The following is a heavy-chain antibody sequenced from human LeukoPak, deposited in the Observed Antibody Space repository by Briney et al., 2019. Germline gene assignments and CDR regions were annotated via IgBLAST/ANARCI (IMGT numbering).Heavy chain of an antibody. CDR2: INTNTGNP. J-gene: IGHJ4*02. CDR1: GYTFTGYA. Sequence: ASVKVSCKASGYTFTGYAMNWVRQAPGQGLEWMGWINTNTGNPTYAQGFTGRFVFSLDTSVSTAYLQISSLKAEDTAVYYCAKSGYIGSGSDYFDYWGQGTLVTVSS. D-gene: IGHD3-10*01. CDR3: AKSGYIGSGSDYFDY. V-gene: IGHV7-4-1*02.